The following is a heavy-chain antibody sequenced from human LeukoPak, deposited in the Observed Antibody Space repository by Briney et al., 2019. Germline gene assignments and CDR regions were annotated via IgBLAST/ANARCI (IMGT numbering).Heavy chain of an antibody. D-gene: IGHD1-26*01. J-gene: IGHJ4*02. V-gene: IGHV3-30*18. CDR3: AKEGSNGDFDY. CDR1: GFTFSSYG. Sequence: PGRSLRLSCAASGFTFSSYGMHWVRQAPGKGLEWVTVISYDGSNKYYGDSVKGRFTISRDNSKNTLYLKMNSLRAEDTAVYYCAKEGSNGDFDYWGQGTLVTVSS. CDR2: ISYDGSNK.